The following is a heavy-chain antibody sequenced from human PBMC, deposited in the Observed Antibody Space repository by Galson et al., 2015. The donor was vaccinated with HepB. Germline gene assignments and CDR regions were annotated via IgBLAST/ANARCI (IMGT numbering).Heavy chain of an antibody. CDR1: GYTFTSYD. Sequence: SVKVSCKASGYTFTSYDINWVRQATGQGLEWRGWMNPNSGNTGYAQKFQGRVTMTRNTSISTAYMELSSLRPEDTAVYYCARGQIAAQVRGVRGFDPWGQGTLVTVSS. D-gene: IGHD3-10*01. CDR3: ARGQIAAQVRGVRGFDP. CDR2: MNPNSGNT. J-gene: IGHJ5*02. V-gene: IGHV1-8*01.